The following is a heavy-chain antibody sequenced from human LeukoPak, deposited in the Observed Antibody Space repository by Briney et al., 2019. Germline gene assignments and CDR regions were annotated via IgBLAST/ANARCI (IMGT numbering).Heavy chain of an antibody. CDR3: ASHYSSSWYGTLH. CDR1: GGTFISYA. D-gene: IGHD6-13*01. CDR2: IIPILGTA. Sequence: SVTASCKASGGTFISYAISWVRQAPGQGLEWTGGIIPILGTANYAQKFQGRVTITADESTSTAYMELSSLRSEDTAVYYCASHYSSSWYGTLHWGQGTLVTVSS. V-gene: IGHV1-69*13. J-gene: IGHJ4*02.